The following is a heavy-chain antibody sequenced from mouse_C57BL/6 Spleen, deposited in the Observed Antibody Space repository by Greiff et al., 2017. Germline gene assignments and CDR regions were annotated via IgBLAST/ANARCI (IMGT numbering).Heavy chain of an antibody. Sequence: EVKLVESGGDLVKPGGSLKLSCAASGFTFSSYGMSWVRQTPDKRLEWVATISSGGSYTYYPDSVKGRLTISRDNAKNTLYLQMSSLKSEDTAMYYCARRGTTVDYFDYWGQGTTLTVSS. CDR1: GFTFSSYG. CDR3: ARRGTTVDYFDY. CDR2: ISSGGSYT. J-gene: IGHJ2*01. V-gene: IGHV5-6*02. D-gene: IGHD1-1*01.